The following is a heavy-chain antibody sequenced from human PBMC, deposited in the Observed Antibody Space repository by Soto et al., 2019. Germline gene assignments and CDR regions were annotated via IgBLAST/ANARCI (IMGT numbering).Heavy chain of an antibody. CDR3: VRDSAGALDAFDI. Sequence: GGSLRLSCAASGFIFSSYWMHWVRQAPGKGLVWVSRINSDGSTTRYADSVKGRFTISRDNAKNTVYLQLNSLRAEDTAVYYCVRDSAGALDAFDIWGQGTMVTVSS. V-gene: IGHV3-74*01. CDR1: GFIFSSYW. D-gene: IGHD3-10*01. J-gene: IGHJ3*02. CDR2: INSDGSTT.